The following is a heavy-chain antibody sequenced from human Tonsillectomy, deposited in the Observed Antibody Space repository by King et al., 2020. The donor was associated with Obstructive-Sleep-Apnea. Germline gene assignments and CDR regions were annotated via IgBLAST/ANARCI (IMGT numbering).Heavy chain of an antibody. CDR1: GFTFSSYC. CDR3: AKDYLGTATDY. V-gene: IGHV3-30*02. J-gene: IGHJ4*02. D-gene: IGHD1-14*01. CDR2: IRYDGSDK. Sequence: VQLVESGGGVVKPGGALRLSCSASGFTFSSYCMHWVRQAPGRGLEWVAFIRYDGSDKYYSDSVKGRFTISRDNSKNTLYLQMNRLRPEDTAVYNCAKDYLGTATDYWGQGTLSPSPQ.